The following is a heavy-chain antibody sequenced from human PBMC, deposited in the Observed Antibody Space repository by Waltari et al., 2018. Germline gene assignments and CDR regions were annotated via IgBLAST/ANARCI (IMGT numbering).Heavy chain of an antibody. V-gene: IGHV4-59*01. J-gene: IGHJ3*02. CDR3: ARLCGGDCSGAFDI. CDR2: VYSTGNT. D-gene: IGHD2-21*02. Sequence: QVQLQESGPGLVKSSETLSLTCPVSGGSIRGSYWTWIRQPPGKGLEWIAYVYSTGNTNSNPSLKSRVTISLDMSKNQLSLQLKSVTAADTAIYYCARLCGGDCSGAFDIWGQGTLVTVST. CDR1: GGSIRGSY.